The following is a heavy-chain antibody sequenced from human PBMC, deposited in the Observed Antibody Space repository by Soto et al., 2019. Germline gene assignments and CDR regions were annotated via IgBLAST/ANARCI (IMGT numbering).Heavy chain of an antibody. Sequence: SETLSLTCAVYGGSFSGYYWSWIRQPPGKGLEWIGEINHSGSTNYNPSLKGRVTISVDTSKNQFSLKLSSVTAADTAVYYCSSTRRDGYNNYYYYYGMDVWGQGTTVTVSS. CDR1: GGSFSGYY. D-gene: IGHD5-12*01. J-gene: IGHJ6*02. CDR3: SSTRRDGYNNYYYYYGMDV. V-gene: IGHV4-34*01. CDR2: INHSGST.